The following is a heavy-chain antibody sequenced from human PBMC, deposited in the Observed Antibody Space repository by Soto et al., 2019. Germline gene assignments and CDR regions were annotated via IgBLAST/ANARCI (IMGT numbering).Heavy chain of an antibody. D-gene: IGHD4-17*01. CDR2: ISYDGSNK. CDR3: AKESQEATVTRNLELNPFDY. CDR1: GFTFSSYG. V-gene: IGHV3-30*18. J-gene: IGHJ4*02. Sequence: GGSLRLSCAASGFTFSSYGMHWVRQAPGKGLEWVAVISYDGSNKYYADSVKGRFTISRDNSKNTLYLQMNSLRAEDTAVYYCAKESQEATVTRNLELNPFDYWGQGTLVTVSS.